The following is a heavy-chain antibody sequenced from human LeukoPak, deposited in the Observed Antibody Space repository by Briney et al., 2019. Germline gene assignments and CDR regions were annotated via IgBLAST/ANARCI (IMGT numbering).Heavy chain of an antibody. CDR1: VGSFSGYY. Sequence: NSSETLSLTCAVYVGSFSGYYWSWLRQPPGKGLEWIGESNHSGSTNYNPSLKSRVTISVNKSKNQFSLKLSSVTAVDTAVYNCARGLSLRYYCSGSYFYWGQGTLVTVSS. J-gene: IGHJ4*02. D-gene: IGHD3-10*01. V-gene: IGHV4-34*01. CDR3: ARGLSLRYYCSGSYFY. CDR2: SNHSGST.